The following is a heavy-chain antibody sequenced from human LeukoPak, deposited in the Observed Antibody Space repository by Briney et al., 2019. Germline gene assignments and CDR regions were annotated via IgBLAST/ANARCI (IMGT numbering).Heavy chain of an antibody. Sequence: SETLSLTCTVSGGSISSYYWSWIRLPPAKGLEWIGYLSKSGNTNYSPSLKSRVTVFGDTSKNQFFLKLSSVTAADTAVYYCARARYVNSFYAFDIWGQGTLVTVSS. J-gene: IGHJ3*02. V-gene: IGHV4-59*01. CDR2: LSKSGNT. D-gene: IGHD3-9*01. CDR3: ARARYVNSFYAFDI. CDR1: GGSISSYY.